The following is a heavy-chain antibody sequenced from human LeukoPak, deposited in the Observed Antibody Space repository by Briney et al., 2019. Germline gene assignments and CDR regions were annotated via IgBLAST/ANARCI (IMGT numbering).Heavy chain of an antibody. CDR2: IYHNGNT. J-gene: IGHJ5*02. D-gene: IGHD6-13*01. Sequence: KTSETLSLTCAVSGYSISSGYYWGWIRQPPRKGLEWIGSIYHNGNTYYNPSLKSRVTISVDTSKNEYSLKLSSVTAADPAVYYCARAYHSSWYLNWFDPWGQGTLVTVSS. CDR1: GYSISSGYY. V-gene: IGHV4-38-2*01. CDR3: ARAYHSSWYLNWFDP.